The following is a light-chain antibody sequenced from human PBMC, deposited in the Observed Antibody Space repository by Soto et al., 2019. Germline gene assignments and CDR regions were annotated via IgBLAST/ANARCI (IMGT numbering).Light chain of an antibody. J-gene: IGKJ5*01. Sequence: IQFSHSPASLSASVGDTLTITRRDSRGISSYLAWYQQKPGKAPKLLVYSASTLQSGVPSRFSGSGSGPDFTLTISSLQTEDSATYFCKQLNSYPQTFGQGTRLEIK. CDR3: KQLNSYPQT. CDR2: SAS. V-gene: IGKV1-9*01. CDR1: RGISSY.